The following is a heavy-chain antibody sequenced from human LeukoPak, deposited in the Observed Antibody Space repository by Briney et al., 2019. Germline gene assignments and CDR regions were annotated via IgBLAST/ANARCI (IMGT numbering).Heavy chain of an antibody. CDR1: GFTFSDSW. V-gene: IGHV3-7*01. CDR2: INQDESDK. Sequence: PGGSLRLSCAASGFTFSDSWMTWVRQAPGKGLEWVANINQDESDKYYADSVKGLFTISRDNAKNSLYVQMNSLRVEDTAVYYCARGHYGMDVWGQGTTVTVSS. CDR3: ARGHYGMDV. J-gene: IGHJ6*02.